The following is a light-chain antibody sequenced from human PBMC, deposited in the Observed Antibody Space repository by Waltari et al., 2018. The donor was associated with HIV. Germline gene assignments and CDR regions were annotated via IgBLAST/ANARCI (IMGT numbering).Light chain of an antibody. Sequence: EIVMTQSPATLSVSPGERATLSCRASQSVDDHLAWYQHKPGQAPRLLIYGASTRATCIPARFSGSGSGTDFTLTINSLQSEDFAVYYCQQYNNWPPAYTFGQGTKLEIK. CDR2: GAS. CDR1: QSVDDH. J-gene: IGKJ2*01. CDR3: QQYNNWPPAYT. V-gene: IGKV3-15*01.